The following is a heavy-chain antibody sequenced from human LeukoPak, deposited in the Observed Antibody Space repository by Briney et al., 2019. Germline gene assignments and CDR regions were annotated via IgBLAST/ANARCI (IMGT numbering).Heavy chain of an antibody. Sequence: SVKVSCKASGGTFSSYAISWVRQAPGQGLEWMGGIIPIFGTANYAQKFQGRVTITADECTSTAYMELSSLRSEDTAVYYCARELGYCSSTSCYSRSLHYYGMDVWGQGTTVTVSS. J-gene: IGHJ6*02. CDR3: ARELGYCSSTSCYSRSLHYYGMDV. V-gene: IGHV1-69*13. CDR1: GGTFSSYA. D-gene: IGHD2-2*01. CDR2: IIPIFGTA.